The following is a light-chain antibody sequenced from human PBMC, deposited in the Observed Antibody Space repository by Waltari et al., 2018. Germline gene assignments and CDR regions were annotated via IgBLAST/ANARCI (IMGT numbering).Light chain of an antibody. CDR2: GNT. J-gene: IGLJ3*02. CDR1: SSNIGAGHD. Sequence: QSILTQPTSVSGAPGQRVTISCTGSSSNIGAGHDVHWYQVFPGTAPKLLIYGNTNRPSGAPDRCSGSKSGSSASLAINGLQAEDEADYYCQSFDSNVRGGVVFGGGTKVTVL. V-gene: IGLV1-40*01. CDR3: QSFDSNVRGGVV.